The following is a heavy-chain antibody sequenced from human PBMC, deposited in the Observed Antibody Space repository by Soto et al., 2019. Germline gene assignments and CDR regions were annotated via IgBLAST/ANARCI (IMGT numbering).Heavy chain of an antibody. D-gene: IGHD4-4*01. Sequence: QVQLQESGPGLVKPSQTLSLTCTVSGGSISSGDYYWSWIRQPPGKGLEWIGYIYYSGSTYYNPYLKSRVTISEDTSKNQFALQLRSVTAADTAVYSCARVITLHPGYWFDPWGQGTLVTVSS. J-gene: IGHJ5*02. CDR3: ARVITLHPGYWFDP. V-gene: IGHV4-30-4*01. CDR2: IYYSGST. CDR1: GGSISSGDYY.